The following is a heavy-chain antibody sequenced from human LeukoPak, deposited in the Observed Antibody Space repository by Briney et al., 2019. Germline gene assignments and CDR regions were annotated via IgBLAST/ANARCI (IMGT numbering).Heavy chain of an antibody. Sequence: PGESLRLSCAVSGFTFSDYYMTWIRQAPGKGLEWVSYIGTSVSTIYYADSVKGRFTISRDNAKNSLYLQMNSLRAEDTAVYYCASLRFGSGDYWGQGTLVTVSS. D-gene: IGHD3-10*01. CDR3: ASLRFGSGDY. CDR2: IGTSVSTI. V-gene: IGHV3-11*01. J-gene: IGHJ4*02. CDR1: GFTFSDYY.